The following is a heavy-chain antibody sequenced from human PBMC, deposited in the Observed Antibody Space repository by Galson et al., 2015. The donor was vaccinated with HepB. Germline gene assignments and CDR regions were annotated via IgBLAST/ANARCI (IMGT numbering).Heavy chain of an antibody. CDR1: GGTFSSYT. J-gene: IGHJ4*02. Sequence: SVKVSCKASGGTFSSYTISWVRQAPGQGLEWMGRIIPILGLANYAQKFQGRVTITADKSTSTADMELSSLRSADTALYYCARGARGIAAALDYWGQVTLVTVSS. CDR3: ARGARGIAAALDY. V-gene: IGHV1-69*02. CDR2: IIPILGLA. D-gene: IGHD6-13*01.